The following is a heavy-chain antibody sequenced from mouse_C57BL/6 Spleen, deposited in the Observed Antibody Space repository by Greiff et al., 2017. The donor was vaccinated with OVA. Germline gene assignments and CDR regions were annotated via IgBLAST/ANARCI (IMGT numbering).Heavy chain of an antibody. CDR3: ASAWYYGSSFFDY. Sequence: VQLQQSGPELVKPGASVKMSCKASGYTFTDYNMHWVKQSHGKSLEWIGYINPNNGGTNYNQKFKGKATLTVNKSSSTAYMELRSLTSEDSAVYYCASAWYYGSSFFDYWGQGTTLTVSS. CDR2: INPNNGGT. J-gene: IGHJ2*01. V-gene: IGHV1-22*01. CDR1: GYTFTDYN. D-gene: IGHD1-1*01.